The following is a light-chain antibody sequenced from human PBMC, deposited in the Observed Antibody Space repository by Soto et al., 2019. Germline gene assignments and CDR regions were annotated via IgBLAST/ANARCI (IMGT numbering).Light chain of an antibody. CDR2: GAS. CDR3: QQYDTSLPAMYT. V-gene: IGKV3-20*01. Sequence: EIVLTQSPGTLSLSPGERATLSCRASQSVSSSLAWYQQQPGQAPRLFIYGASNRATGIPDRFSGSGSGTDFTLTISRLEPAAFAVYYCQQYDTSLPAMYTFGQGTKQEIK. CDR1: QSVSSS. J-gene: IGKJ2*01.